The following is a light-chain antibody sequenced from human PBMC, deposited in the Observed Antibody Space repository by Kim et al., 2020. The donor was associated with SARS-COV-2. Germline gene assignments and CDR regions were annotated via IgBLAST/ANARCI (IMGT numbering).Light chain of an antibody. CDR3: CSYAGSYTSL. J-gene: IGLJ2*01. Sequence: GQSSTIACTGPISDVGGYNYVSWYQQHPRKAPKLMIYDVSKRPSGVPDRFSGSKSGNTASLTISGLQAEDEADYYCCSYAGSYTSLFGGGTQLTVL. CDR2: DVS. CDR1: ISDVGGYNY. V-gene: IGLV2-11*01.